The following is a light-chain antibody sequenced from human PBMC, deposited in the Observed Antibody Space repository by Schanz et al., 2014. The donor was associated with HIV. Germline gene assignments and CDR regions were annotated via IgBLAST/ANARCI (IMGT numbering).Light chain of an antibody. J-gene: IGKJ1*01. CDR3: QQSYSTPRT. CDR1: QSVTSN. CDR2: GAS. V-gene: IGKV3-15*01. Sequence: EIVMTQSPATLSVSPGERATLSCRASQSVTSNLAWYQQKPGQAPRLLIYGASTRATGIPARFSGSGSGTEFTLTISSLQSEDFATYYCQQSYSTPRTFGRGTKVEV.